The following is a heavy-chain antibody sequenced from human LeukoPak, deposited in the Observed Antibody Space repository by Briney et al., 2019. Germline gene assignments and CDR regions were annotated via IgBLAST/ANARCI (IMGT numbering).Heavy chain of an antibody. Sequence: GGSLRLSCAASGFTFSDYSMNWVRQAPGKGLEWVSYISSSSSTIYYADSVKGRFTISSDNAKNSLYLQMSSLRAEDTAVYYCARDRWLQYFDYWGQGTLVTVSS. D-gene: IGHD5-24*01. CDR2: ISSSSSTI. V-gene: IGHV3-48*04. CDR1: GFTFSDYS. CDR3: ARDRWLQYFDY. J-gene: IGHJ4*02.